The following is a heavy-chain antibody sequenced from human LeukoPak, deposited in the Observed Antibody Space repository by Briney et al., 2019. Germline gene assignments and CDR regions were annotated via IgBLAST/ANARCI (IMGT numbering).Heavy chain of an antibody. CDR2: ISYDGRDK. CDR1: GFTFSHYA. J-gene: IGHJ4*02. V-gene: IGHV3-30*04. Sequence: PGGSLRLSCAASGFTFSHYAIHWVRQAPGKGPEWMAVISYDGRDKHHADSVKGRFTISRDNSKNTLYLQMDSLRPEDTAVYYCAKDRVQIATYFFDYWGQGTLVTVSS. D-gene: IGHD1-1*01. CDR3: AKDRVQIATYFFDY.